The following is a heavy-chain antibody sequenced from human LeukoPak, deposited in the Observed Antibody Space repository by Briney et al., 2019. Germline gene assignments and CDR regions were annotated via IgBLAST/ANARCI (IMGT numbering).Heavy chain of an antibody. Sequence: QSGGSLRLSCAASGFTVSSNYMSWVRQAPGKGLEWVSVIYSGGSTYYADSVKGRFTIPRDNSKNTLYLQMNSLRAEDTAVYYCARADSSGWPYYFDYWGQGTLVTVSS. CDR3: ARADSSGWPYYFDY. D-gene: IGHD6-19*01. CDR1: GFTVSSNY. CDR2: IYSGGST. V-gene: IGHV3-53*01. J-gene: IGHJ4*02.